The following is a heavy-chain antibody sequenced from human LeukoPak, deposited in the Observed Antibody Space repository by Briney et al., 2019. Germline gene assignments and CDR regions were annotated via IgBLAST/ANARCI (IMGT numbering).Heavy chain of an antibody. CDR1: GFTFSSYA. J-gene: IGHJ4*02. CDR2: ISYDGSDK. V-gene: IGHV3-30*18. D-gene: IGHD3-10*01. CDR3: AKDSVFSYYVSGSYRYFDY. Sequence: GGSLRLSCAASGFTFSSYAMHWVRQAPGKGLEWVALISYDGSDKYYADSVKGRFTISRDNSKNTLYMQMNSLRDEDTAVYYCAKDSVFSYYVSGSYRYFDYRGQGTLVTVSS.